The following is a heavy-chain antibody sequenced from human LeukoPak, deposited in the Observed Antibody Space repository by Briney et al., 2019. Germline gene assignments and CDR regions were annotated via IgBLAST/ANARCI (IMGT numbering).Heavy chain of an antibody. D-gene: IGHD1-7*01. CDR3: AKTTNNYYYYYMDV. CDR1: GFTFSSYS. Sequence: GGSLRLYCAASGFTFSSYSMNWDRQAQGKGLEWVSSISTSSSYIYYADSVRGRFTSSRDNAKNSLYLQMNSLRAEDTAVYFCAKTTNNYYYYYMDVWGKGTTVTVSS. J-gene: IGHJ6*03. V-gene: IGHV3-21*01. CDR2: ISTSSSYI.